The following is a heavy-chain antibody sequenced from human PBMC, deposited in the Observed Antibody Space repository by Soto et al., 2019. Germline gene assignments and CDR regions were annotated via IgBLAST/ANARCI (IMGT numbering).Heavy chain of an antibody. CDR3: ARVDGCSSAGCRGAFAL. D-gene: IGHD2-2*01. Sequence: GGSLILSCAASGFTFSTYAMYWVRQAPGKGLEYVSAISSDGGTTNYANSVKGRFTISRDNSKNTLYLQMGSLRTEDMAIYYCARVDGCSSAGCRGAFALWGQGTMVTVSS. CDR2: ISSDGGTT. CDR1: GFTFSTYA. J-gene: IGHJ3*01. V-gene: IGHV3-64*01.